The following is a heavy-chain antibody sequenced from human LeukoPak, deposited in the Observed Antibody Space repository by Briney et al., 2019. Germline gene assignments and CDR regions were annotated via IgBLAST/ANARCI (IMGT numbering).Heavy chain of an antibody. CDR1: GGSFSGYY. Sequence: SETLSLTCAVYGGSFSGYYWSWIRQPAGKGLEWIGRIYTSGSTNYNPSLKSRVTISVDTSKNQFSLKLSSVTAADTAVYYCARDLGGENDAFDIWGQGTMVTVSS. V-gene: IGHV4-4*07. CDR2: IYTSGST. CDR3: ARDLGGENDAFDI. J-gene: IGHJ3*02. D-gene: IGHD3-16*01.